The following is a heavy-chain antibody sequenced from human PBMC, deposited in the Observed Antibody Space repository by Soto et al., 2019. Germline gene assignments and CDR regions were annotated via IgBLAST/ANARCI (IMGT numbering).Heavy chain of an antibody. CDR3: ARHNYGSGSTYFDY. J-gene: IGHJ4*02. CDR2: INPTRGT. CDR1: TGSFTGHF. V-gene: IGHV4-34*01. D-gene: IGHD3-10*01. Sequence: PSETLSLTCAVNTGSFTGHFWGWIRQPPGKGLEWIGEINPTRGTNYNPSLKSRVAISVDTSTIQFSLKLNSMTAADTAVYYCARHNYGSGSTYFDYWGQGTLVTVSS.